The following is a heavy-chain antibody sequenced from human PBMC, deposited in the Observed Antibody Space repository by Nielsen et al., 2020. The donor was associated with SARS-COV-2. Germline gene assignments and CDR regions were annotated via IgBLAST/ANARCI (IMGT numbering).Heavy chain of an antibody. Sequence: GESLKISCAASGFTFHYAPMNWVRQAPGKGLEWVARIKSKADGGTADYAARVKSRFTISRDDSRNTLYLQMNSLQFEDTAVYYCSPGTSWDHFEYWGQGALVTVSS. D-gene: IGHD6-13*01. CDR1: GFTFHYAP. CDR3: SPGTSWDHFEY. J-gene: IGHJ4*02. CDR2: IKSKADGGTA. V-gene: IGHV3-15*01.